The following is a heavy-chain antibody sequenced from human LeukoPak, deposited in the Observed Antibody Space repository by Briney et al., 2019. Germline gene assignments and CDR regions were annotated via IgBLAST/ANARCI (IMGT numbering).Heavy chain of an antibody. CDR2: ISAYNGNT. J-gene: IGHJ3*02. V-gene: IGHV1-18*01. Sequence: ASVKVSCKASGYTFTNYAMNWVRQAPGQGLEWMGWISAYNGNTELAQKFQGRVTLATDASTTTAYVELRSLTSDDTAVYFCARGGSRSRRGDDAFDIWGQGTMVTVSS. CDR3: ARGGSRSRRGDDAFDI. CDR1: GYTFTNYA. D-gene: IGHD3-10*01.